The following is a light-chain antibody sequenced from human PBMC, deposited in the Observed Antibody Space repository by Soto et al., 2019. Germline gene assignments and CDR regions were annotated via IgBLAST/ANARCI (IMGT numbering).Light chain of an antibody. Sequence: QSVLTQPPSASGSPGQSVTISCTGTRSDVGGYNYVSWYQQHPGKAPKLMIYEVSKRPSGVPDRFSGSKSGNTASLTVSGLQAEDEADYCCSSYSGSNNKVFGTGTKLTVL. CDR1: RSDVGGYNY. CDR2: EVS. J-gene: IGLJ1*01. CDR3: SSYSGSNNKV. V-gene: IGLV2-8*01.